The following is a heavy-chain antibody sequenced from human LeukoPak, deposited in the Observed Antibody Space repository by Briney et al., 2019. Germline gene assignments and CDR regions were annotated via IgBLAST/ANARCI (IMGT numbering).Heavy chain of an antibody. CDR3: AKAVAGPFDY. CDR2: ISWNSGSI. CDR1: GFTFDDYA. V-gene: IGHV3-9*01. D-gene: IGHD6-19*01. J-gene: IGHJ4*02. Sequence: QPGRSLRLSCAASGFTFDDYAMHWVRHAPGKGLEWVSGISWNSGSICYADSVKGRFTISRDNAKNSLYLQMNSLRAEDTALYYCAKAVAGPFDYWGQGTLVTVSS.